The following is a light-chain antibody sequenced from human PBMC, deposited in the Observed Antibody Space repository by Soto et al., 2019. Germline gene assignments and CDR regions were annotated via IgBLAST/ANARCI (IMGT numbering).Light chain of an antibody. CDR2: KAS. CDR3: QQYNDNWT. J-gene: IGKJ1*01. Sequence: DIQMTQSPSTLSASVGDRVTITCRASQSISSWSAWYQQKPGKAPKLLIYKASTLQSGVPSRFSGSGSGTEFTLAISSLQPDDSATYYCQQYNDNWTF. CDR1: QSISSW. V-gene: IGKV1-5*03.